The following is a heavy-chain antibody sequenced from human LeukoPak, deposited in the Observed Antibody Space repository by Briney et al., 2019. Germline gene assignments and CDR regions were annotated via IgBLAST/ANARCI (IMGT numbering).Heavy chain of an antibody. J-gene: IGHJ4*02. CDR2: ISSSGGST. CDR1: GFTFSSHA. V-gene: IGHV3-23*01. D-gene: IGHD2-15*01. Sequence: GGSLRLSCTASGFTFSSHAMSWVRQAPGRGLEWVSGISSSGGSTYYADSVKGRLTISRDNSQNMLYLQMNSLTDDDTAVYYCATGVEGCTGGSCYSWIYYWGQGTLVSVSS. CDR3: ATGVEGCTGGSCYSWIYY.